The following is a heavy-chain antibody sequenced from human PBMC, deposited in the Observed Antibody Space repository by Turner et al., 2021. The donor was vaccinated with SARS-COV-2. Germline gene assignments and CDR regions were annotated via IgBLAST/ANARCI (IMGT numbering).Heavy chain of an antibody. Sequence: EVQLVESGGGLVQPGGSLRLSCAASGFTVSSNYMGWVRQAPGKGMEWVSVIYSGGSTYYADSVKGRFTSSRDNSKNTLYLQMNSLRVEDTAVYSCAREAAAGNFHGWFDPWGQGTLVTVSS. CDR1: GFTVSSNY. D-gene: IGHD6-13*01. CDR2: IYSGGST. V-gene: IGHV3-66*01. CDR3: AREAAAGNFHGWFDP. J-gene: IGHJ5*02.